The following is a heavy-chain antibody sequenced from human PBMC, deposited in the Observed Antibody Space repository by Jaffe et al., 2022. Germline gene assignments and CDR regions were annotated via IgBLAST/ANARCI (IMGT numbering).Heavy chain of an antibody. Sequence: QVQLVESGGGVVQPGGSLRLSCAASGFTFSSYGMHWVRQAPGKGLEWVAFIRYDGSNKYYADSVKGRFTISRDNSKNTLYLQMNSLRAEDTAVYYCAKIPVTGYYYYYMDVWGKGTTVTVSS. CDR2: IRYDGSNK. J-gene: IGHJ6*03. CDR3: AKIPVTGYYYYYMDV. V-gene: IGHV3-30*02. CDR1: GFTFSSYG. D-gene: IGHD2-2*02.